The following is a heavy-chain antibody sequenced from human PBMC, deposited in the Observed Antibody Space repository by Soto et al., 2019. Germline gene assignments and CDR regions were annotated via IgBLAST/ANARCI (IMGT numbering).Heavy chain of an antibody. D-gene: IGHD3-10*01. Sequence: EVQLVESGGGLVQPGGSLRLSCAASGFTFSSYSMNWVRQAPGKGLEWVSYISSSSSTIYYADSVKGRFTISRDNAKNSLYLQMNSLRAEYTAVYYCASRRPYCYGSGSYFDAFDIWGQGTMVTISS. CDR1: GFTFSSYS. V-gene: IGHV3-48*01. CDR2: ISSSSSTI. J-gene: IGHJ3*02. CDR3: ASRRPYCYGSGSYFDAFDI.